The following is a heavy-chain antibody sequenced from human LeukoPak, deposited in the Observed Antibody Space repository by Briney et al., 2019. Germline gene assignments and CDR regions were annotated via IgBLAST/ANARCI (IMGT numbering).Heavy chain of an antibody. Sequence: SETRSLTCTVSGGSISSSSYYWGWIRQPPGKGLEWIGSIYYSGSTNFNPSLKSRVTMSVDTSKNQFSLRLSSVTAADTAAYFCARENWRSKSIDFDSWGQGTLVTVSS. J-gene: IGHJ4*02. CDR3: ARENWRSKSIDFDS. CDR2: IYYSGST. V-gene: IGHV4-39*07. CDR1: GGSISSSSYY. D-gene: IGHD6-6*01.